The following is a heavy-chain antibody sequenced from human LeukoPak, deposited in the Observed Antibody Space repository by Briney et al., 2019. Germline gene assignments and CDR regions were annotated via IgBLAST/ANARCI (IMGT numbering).Heavy chain of an antibody. CDR1: GGSISSGDYY. CDR2: IYYSGST. CDR3: ARSKMRNYGDYVDY. J-gene: IGHJ4*02. Sequence: SQTLSLTCTVSGGSISSGDYYWSWIRQPPGKGLEWIGYIYYSGSTNYNPSLKSRVTISVDTSKNQFSLKLSSVTAADTAVYYCARSKMRNYGDYVDYWGQGTLVTVSS. V-gene: IGHV4-61*08. D-gene: IGHD4-17*01.